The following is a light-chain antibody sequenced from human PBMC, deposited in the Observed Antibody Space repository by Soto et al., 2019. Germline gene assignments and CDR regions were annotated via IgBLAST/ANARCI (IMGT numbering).Light chain of an antibody. CDR1: SGDVGGYNY. CDR3: SSYTNTATLG. CDR2: DVS. V-gene: IGLV2-14*01. Sequence: QSVLTQPASVSGAPGQSITISCTGTSGDVGGYNYVSWYQQHPGKAPKLIIYDVSSRPSGVSNRFSGSKSGNTASLTISGLQAEDEADYYCSSYTNTATLGLGGGTKVTVL. J-gene: IGLJ2*01.